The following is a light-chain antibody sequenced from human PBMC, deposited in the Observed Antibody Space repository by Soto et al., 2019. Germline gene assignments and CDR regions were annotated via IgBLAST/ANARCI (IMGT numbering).Light chain of an antibody. CDR3: QEYNCAPWM. CDR1: QDISKW. J-gene: IGKJ1*01. V-gene: IGKV1-27*01. CDR2: GAS. Sequence: DIVMTQSPSSVKASVGGRVTITCRASQDISKWLAWYQQKPGKAPELLIYGASTLHSGVPSRFSGSGSGTDFTLTIISLQPEDVATYYCQEYNCAPWMFGQGTKLDIK.